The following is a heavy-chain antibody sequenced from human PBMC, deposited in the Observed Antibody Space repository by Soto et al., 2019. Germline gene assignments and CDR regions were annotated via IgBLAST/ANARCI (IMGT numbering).Heavy chain of an antibody. Sequence: SETLSLTCAVYGGSFSGYYWSWIRQPPGKGLEWIGEINHSGSTNYNPSLKSRVTISVDTSKNQFSLKLSSVTAADTAVYYCAGYCGGRVGTSGWYCFDHWGQGTLVTVSS. CDR2: INHSGST. V-gene: IGHV4-34*01. CDR3: AGYCGGRVGTSGWYCFDH. D-gene: IGHD2-21*01. CDR1: GGSFSGYY. J-gene: IGHJ5*02.